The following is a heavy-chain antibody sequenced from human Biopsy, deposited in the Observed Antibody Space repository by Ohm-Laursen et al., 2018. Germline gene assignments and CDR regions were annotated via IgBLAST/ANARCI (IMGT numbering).Heavy chain of an antibody. J-gene: IGHJ4*02. CDR1: GYNFDIYP. Sequence: ASVKVSCKASGYNFDIYPLFWVRQAPGQGLEWMGWINPNSGATNYAQRFQGRVTMTRDTSISTAYMELSRLRSDDTAVYYCARDPRYGYGSYFDYWGQGILVAVSS. V-gene: IGHV1-2*02. D-gene: IGHD3-10*01. CDR2: INPNSGAT. CDR3: ARDPRYGYGSYFDY.